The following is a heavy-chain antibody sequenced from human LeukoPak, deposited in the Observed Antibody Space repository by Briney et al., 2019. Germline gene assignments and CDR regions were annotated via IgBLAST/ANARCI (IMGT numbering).Heavy chain of an antibody. CDR1: GFTFTDYF. CDR3: ARGRSRIYYGMDV. CDR2: INHSGST. Sequence: GSLRLSCAASGFTFTDYFMNWIRQPPGKGLEWIGEINHSGSTNYNPSLKSRVTISVDTSKNQFSLKLSSVTAADTAVYYCARGRSRIYYGMDVWGQGTTVTVSS. V-gene: IGHV4-34*01. D-gene: IGHD2/OR15-2a*01. J-gene: IGHJ6*02.